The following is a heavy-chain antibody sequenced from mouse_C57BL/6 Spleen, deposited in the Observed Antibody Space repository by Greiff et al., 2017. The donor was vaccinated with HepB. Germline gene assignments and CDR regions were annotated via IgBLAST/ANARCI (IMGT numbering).Heavy chain of an antibody. D-gene: IGHD4-1*01. J-gene: IGHJ1*03. V-gene: IGHV1-64*01. Sequence: VKLQQPGAELVKPGASVKLSCKASGYTFTSYWMHWVKQRPGQGLEWIGMIHPNSGSTNYNEKFKSKATLTVDKSSSTAYMQLSSLTSEDSAVYYCARTEITGTWYFDVWGTGTTVTVSS. CDR1: GYTFTSYW. CDR3: ARTEITGTWYFDV. CDR2: IHPNSGST.